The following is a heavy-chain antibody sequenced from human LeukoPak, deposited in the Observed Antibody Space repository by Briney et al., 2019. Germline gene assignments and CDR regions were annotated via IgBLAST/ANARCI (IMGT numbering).Heavy chain of an antibody. CDR1: GFTFSSYG. CDR2: ISYDGSNK. J-gene: IGHJ4*02. D-gene: IGHD1-14*01. CDR3: AKVSESLATVSNFDY. Sequence: GRSLRLSCAASGFTFSSYGMHWVRQAPGKGLEWVAVISYDGSNKYYADSVQGRFTISRDNSKNTLYLQMNSLRAEDTAVYYWAKVSESLATVSNFDYWGQGTLVTVSS. V-gene: IGHV3-30*18.